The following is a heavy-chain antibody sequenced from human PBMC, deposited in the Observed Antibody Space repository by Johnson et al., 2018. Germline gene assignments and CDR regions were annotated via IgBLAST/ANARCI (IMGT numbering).Heavy chain of an antibody. D-gene: IGHD6-6*01. Sequence: QVQLVESGGGLVKPGGSLRLSCAASGFTFSDYYMSWIRQAPGKGLEWVSYISSSSSTLYYADSVKGRSTISRDNSKNTLHLQMNSLRTEDTAVYYCAKDGQLPDLDAYYYYYMDVWGKGTTVIVSS. CDR2: ISSSSSTL. V-gene: IGHV3-11*01. CDR1: GFTFSDYY. CDR3: AKDGQLPDLDAYYYYYMDV. J-gene: IGHJ6*03.